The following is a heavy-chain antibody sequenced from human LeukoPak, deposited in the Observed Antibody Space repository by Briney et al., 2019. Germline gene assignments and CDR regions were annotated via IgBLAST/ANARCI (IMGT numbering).Heavy chain of an antibody. Sequence: GGSLRLSCAASRFTFSSYVMHWIRQAPGKGLEWVSYISGSSSFTKYADSVKGRFTISRDNAKNSLYLQMSSLRAEDTAVYYCARWFGSGSYYGYWGQGTLVTVSS. J-gene: IGHJ4*02. V-gene: IGHV3-11*03. CDR1: RFTFSSYV. CDR2: ISGSSSFT. CDR3: ARWFGSGSYYGY. D-gene: IGHD3-10*01.